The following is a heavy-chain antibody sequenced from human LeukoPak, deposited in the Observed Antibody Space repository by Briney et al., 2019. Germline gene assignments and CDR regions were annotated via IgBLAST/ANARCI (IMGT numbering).Heavy chain of an antibody. Sequence: GASVKVSCKVSGHTLNELSMHWVRQPPGKGLEWMGGFDPEDEDTVYAQKFQGRITMTEDTSTDTAYLELSNLRSDDTAVYFCATDTGDSQLLLSSFNYWGQGTLVTVSS. V-gene: IGHV1-24*01. CDR1: GHTLNELS. J-gene: IGHJ4*02. CDR2: FDPEDEDT. CDR3: ATDTGDSQLLLSSFNY. D-gene: IGHD2-21*02.